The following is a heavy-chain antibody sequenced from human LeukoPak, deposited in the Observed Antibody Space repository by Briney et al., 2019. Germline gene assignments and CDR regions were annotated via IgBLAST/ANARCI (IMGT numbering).Heavy chain of an antibody. J-gene: IGHJ4*02. D-gene: IGHD3-3*01. V-gene: IGHV1-3*04. Sequence: ASVKVSCKASGYTFTSSAMHWVRQAPGQRLEWMGWINTGDGNTKYSEKFQDRITITRDTSASTAYMELSGLRSEDTAKYYCARDRSSYELYWGQGALVTVSS. CDR1: GYTFTSSA. CDR3: ARDRSSYELY. CDR2: INTGDGNT.